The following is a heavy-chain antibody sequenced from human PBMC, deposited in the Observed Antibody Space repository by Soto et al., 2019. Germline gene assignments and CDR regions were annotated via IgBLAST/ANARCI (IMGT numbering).Heavy chain of an antibody. CDR1: GYTFNSYG. Sequence: QVQLVQSGGEVKKPGASVKVSCKASGYTFNSYGISWVRQAPGQGLEWMGWIRVKNGNTNYAQNFQGRFTMTTDTSTSTAYMDLRSLRSDDTAVYYCAWGPTVGDIWGQRTMVTVSS. V-gene: IGHV1-18*01. J-gene: IGHJ3*02. D-gene: IGHD7-27*01. CDR3: AWGPTVGDI. CDR2: IRVKNGNT.